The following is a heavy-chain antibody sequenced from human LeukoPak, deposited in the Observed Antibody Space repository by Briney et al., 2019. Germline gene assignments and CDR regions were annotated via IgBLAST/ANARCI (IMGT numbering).Heavy chain of an antibody. V-gene: IGHV1-18*01. CDR3: ARGQGRLRFLEWLPYDY. Sequence: GASVKVSCKASGYTFTSYGISWVRQAPGQGLAWMGWISAYNGNTNYAQKLQGRVTMTTDTSTSTAYMELRSLRSDDTAVYYCARGQGRLRFLEWLPYDYWGQGTLVTVSS. CDR1: GYTFTSYG. CDR2: ISAYNGNT. J-gene: IGHJ4*02. D-gene: IGHD3-3*01.